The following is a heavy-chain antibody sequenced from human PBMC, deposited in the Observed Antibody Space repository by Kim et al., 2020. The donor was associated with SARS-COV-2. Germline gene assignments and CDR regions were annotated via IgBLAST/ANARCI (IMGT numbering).Heavy chain of an antibody. J-gene: IGHJ6*02. V-gene: IGHV3-30*04. CDR1: GFTFSSYA. CDR3: ARNYYGSGSYEVYYYGMDV. Sequence: GGSLRLSCAASGFTFSSYAMHWVRQAPGKGLEWVAVISYDGSNKYYADSVKGRFTISRDNSKNTLYLQMNSLRAEDTAVYYCARNYYGSGSYEVYYYGMDVWGQGTTVTVSS. D-gene: IGHD3-10*01. CDR2: ISYDGSNK.